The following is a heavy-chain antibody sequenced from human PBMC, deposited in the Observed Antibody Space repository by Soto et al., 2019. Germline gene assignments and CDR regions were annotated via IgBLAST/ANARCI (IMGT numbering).Heavy chain of an antibody. CDR1: GGPFSSYV. CDR3: ARDRALNNAAVGMAY. Sequence: QVQLVQSGAEVKKPGSSVKVSCKTSGGPFSSYVLTWVRQAPGQGLEWMGRIIPMFGITDFAPKFQGRVTLTADKSTTTAYMELSSLRSEDTAIYYCARDRALNNAAVGMAYWGQGTLVTVSS. V-gene: IGHV1-69*04. D-gene: IGHD6-13*01. CDR2: IIPMFGIT. J-gene: IGHJ4*02.